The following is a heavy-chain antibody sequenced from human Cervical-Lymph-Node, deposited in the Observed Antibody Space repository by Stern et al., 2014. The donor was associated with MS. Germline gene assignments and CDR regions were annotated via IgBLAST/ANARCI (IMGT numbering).Heavy chain of an antibody. V-gene: IGHV1-69*01. CDR3: ALSSETSDRWYSLGYDL. D-gene: IGHD6-13*01. J-gene: IGHJ5*02. CDR2: IIPVFGTP. Sequence: DQLVESGDEVTKPGASVKVSCKASGGTFSKFPSSWVRQAPGQGLEWLGGIIPVFGTPTCAQEFRDRVAITADVSTSTVYMELSSLRSDDTAVYYCALSSETSDRWYSLGYDLWGQGTLVTVSS. CDR1: GGTFSKFP.